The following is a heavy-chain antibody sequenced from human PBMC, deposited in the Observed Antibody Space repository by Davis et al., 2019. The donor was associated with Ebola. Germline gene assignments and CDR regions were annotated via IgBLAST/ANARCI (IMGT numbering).Heavy chain of an antibody. J-gene: IGHJ6*02. CDR3: AIAPYYYYGMDV. D-gene: IGHD2-21*01. Sequence: GGSLRLSCKGSGYSFTSYWISWVRQMPGKGLEWMGRIDPSDSYTNYSPSFQGHVTISADKSISTAYLQWSSLKASDTAMYYCAIAPYYYYGMDVWGQGTTVTVSS. CDR2: IDPSDSYT. V-gene: IGHV5-10-1*01. CDR1: GYSFTSYW.